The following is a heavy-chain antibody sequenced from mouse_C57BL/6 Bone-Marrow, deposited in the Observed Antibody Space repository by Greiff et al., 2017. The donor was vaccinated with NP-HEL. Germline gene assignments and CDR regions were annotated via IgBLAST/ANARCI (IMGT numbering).Heavy chain of an antibody. D-gene: IGHD1-1*01. CDR2: IDPSDSYT. CDR3: ASLYSPC. Sequence: QVQLQQPGAELVKPGASVKLSCKASGYTFTSYWMQWVKQRPGQGLEWIGEIDPSDSYTNYNQKFKGKATLTVDTSSSTAYMQLSSLTSEDSAIYYCASLYSPCWGTGTTVTVSS. J-gene: IGHJ1*03. CDR1: GYTFTSYW. V-gene: IGHV1-50*01.